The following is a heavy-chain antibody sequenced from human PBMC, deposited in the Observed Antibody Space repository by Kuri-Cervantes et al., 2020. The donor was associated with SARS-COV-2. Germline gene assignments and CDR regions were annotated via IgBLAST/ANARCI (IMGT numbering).Heavy chain of an antibody. CDR1: GFTFSSYC. CDR2: ISSSSSYI. J-gene: IGHJ4*02. CDR3: AREHSSSWSGLDY. V-gene: IGHV3-21*01. D-gene: IGHD6-13*01. Sequence: GESLKISFAASGFTFSSYCMNWVRQAPGKGLEWGSSISSSSSYISYAASVKGRFTISRDNAKNSLYLQMNSLRAEDTAVYYCAREHSSSWSGLDYWGQGTLVTVSS.